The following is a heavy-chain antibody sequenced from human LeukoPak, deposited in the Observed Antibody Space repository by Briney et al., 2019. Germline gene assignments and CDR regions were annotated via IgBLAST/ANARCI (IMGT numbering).Heavy chain of an antibody. CDR3: ARQSPARYSGSYSADY. V-gene: IGHV4-59*01. CDR1: GGSITSYY. CDR2: IYYSGST. Sequence: PSETLSLTCTVSGGSITSYYWSWLRQPPGKGLEWIGYIYYSGSTNYNPSLTSRVTISVDTSKNQFSLTLSSVTAADTAVYYCARQSPARYSGSYSADYWGQGTLVTVSS. D-gene: IGHD1-26*01. J-gene: IGHJ4*02.